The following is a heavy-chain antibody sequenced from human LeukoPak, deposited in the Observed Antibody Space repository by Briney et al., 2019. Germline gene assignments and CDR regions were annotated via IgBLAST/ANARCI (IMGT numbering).Heavy chain of an antibody. CDR2: INPNSGDT. CDR3: ARVGYYDGSAYLDY. D-gene: IGHD3-22*01. Sequence: SVKVSCKASGYTFTGFYIHWVRQAPGQGLEWMGRINPNSGDTDYAQKFLARVTMTRDTSISTAYMELSRLRSDDTAAYYCARVGYYDGSAYLDYWGQGTLVPVSS. J-gene: IGHJ4*02. CDR1: GYTFTGFY. V-gene: IGHV1-2*06.